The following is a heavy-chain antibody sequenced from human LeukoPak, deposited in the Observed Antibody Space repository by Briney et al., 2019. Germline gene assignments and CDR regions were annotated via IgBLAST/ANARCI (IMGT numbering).Heavy chain of an antibody. CDR1: GFTFSSYG. CDR3: AKNRDNWNDLDEFDY. J-gene: IGHJ4*02. D-gene: IGHD1-20*01. Sequence: GGSLRLSCAASGFTFSSYGMHWVRQAPGNGLEWVAFIRYDGSNKYYADSVKGRFTISRDNSKNTLYLQMNSLRAEDTAVYYCAKNRDNWNDLDEFDYWGQGTLVTVSS. CDR2: IRYDGSNK. V-gene: IGHV3-30*02.